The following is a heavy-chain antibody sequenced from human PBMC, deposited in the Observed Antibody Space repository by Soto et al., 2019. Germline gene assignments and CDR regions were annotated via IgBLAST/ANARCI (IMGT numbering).Heavy chain of an antibody. CDR3: ARAAAGTVLIYYFDY. J-gene: IGHJ4*02. CDR2: INHSGST. D-gene: IGHD6-13*01. V-gene: IGHV4-34*01. CDR1: GGSFSGYY. Sequence: SETLSLTCAVYGGSFSGYYWSWIRQPPGKGLEWIGEINHSGSTNYNPSLKSRVTISVDTSKNQFSLKLSSVTAADTAVYYCARAAAGTVLIYYFDYWGQGTLVTVSS.